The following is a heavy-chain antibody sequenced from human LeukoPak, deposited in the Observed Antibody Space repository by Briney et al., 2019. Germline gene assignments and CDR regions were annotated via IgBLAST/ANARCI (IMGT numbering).Heavy chain of an antibody. CDR2: ISAYNGNT. Sequence: ASVKVSCKASGYSFTSHGISWVRQAPGQGLEWMGWISAYNGNTNFAQKVQGRVTMTTDTSTNTAYMELSSLRSEDTAVYYCAREPLDTAMGFDYWGQGTLVTVSS. D-gene: IGHD5-18*01. CDR1: GYSFTSHG. V-gene: IGHV1-18*01. CDR3: AREPLDTAMGFDY. J-gene: IGHJ4*02.